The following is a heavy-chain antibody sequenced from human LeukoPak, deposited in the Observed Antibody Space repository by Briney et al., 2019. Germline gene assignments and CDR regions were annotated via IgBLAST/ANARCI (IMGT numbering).Heavy chain of an antibody. V-gene: IGHV3-48*03. CDR1: GLTFSSYE. Sequence: GGSLRLSCAASGLTFSSYEMNWVRQAPGKGLEWISYISSASNMIYYAESVEGRFTISRDNAKNSLYLQMNSLRAEGTAVYYCATASGSWYRYYFDSWGQGILVTVSS. CDR2: ISSASNMI. D-gene: IGHD6-13*01. CDR3: ATASGSWYRYYFDS. J-gene: IGHJ4*02.